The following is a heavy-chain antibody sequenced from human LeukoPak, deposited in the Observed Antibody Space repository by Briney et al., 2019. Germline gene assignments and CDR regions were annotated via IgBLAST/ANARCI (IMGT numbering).Heavy chain of an antibody. CDR1: GFTFSTYW. CDR3: ARGGYCSGGSCDWFDP. CDR2: IKQDGSEK. D-gene: IGHD2-15*01. V-gene: IGHV3-7*03. Sequence: GGSLRLSCAASGFTFSTYWMSWVRQAPGTGLEWVASIKQDGSEKSYVDSVKGRFTISRDNAKNSLYLQMNSLRAEDTALYHCARGGYCSGGSCDWFDPWGQGTLVTVSS. J-gene: IGHJ5*02.